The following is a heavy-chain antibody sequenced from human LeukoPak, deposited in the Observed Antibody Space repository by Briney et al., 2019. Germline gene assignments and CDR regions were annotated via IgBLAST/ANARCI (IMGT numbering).Heavy chain of an antibody. CDR2: ISNDGGGT. CDR3: ARGSSGYFVDL. CDR1: GFIFNNYG. V-gene: IGHV3-23*01. J-gene: IGHJ4*02. D-gene: IGHD3-22*01. Sequence: GGSLRLSCAASGFIFNNYGLIWVRRAPGKGLEWVSAISNDGGGTNYADFVKGRFTISIDNSKNTLFLQMNSLRAEDTALYYCARGSSGYFVDLWGEGTLVSVS.